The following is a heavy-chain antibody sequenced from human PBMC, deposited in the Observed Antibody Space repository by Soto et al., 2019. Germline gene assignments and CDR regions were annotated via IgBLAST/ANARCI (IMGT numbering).Heavy chain of an antibody. D-gene: IGHD2-2*01. J-gene: IGHJ5*02. CDR1: GYTFTGYY. CDR3: ARAQEYQLLSASFDDSGTNWFDP. CDR2: INPNSGGT. V-gene: IGHV1-2*04. Sequence: QVQLVQSGAEVKKPGASVKVSCKASGYTFTGYYMHWVRQAPGQGLEWMGWINPNSGGTNYAQKLQGWVTMTRDTTISTDYMELSRLRSDDTAVYYCARAQEYQLLSASFDDSGTNWFDPWGQGTLVTVSS.